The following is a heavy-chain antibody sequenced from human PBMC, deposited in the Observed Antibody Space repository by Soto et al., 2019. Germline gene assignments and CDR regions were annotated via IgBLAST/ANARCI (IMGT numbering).Heavy chain of an antibody. Sequence: QAQVVQSGAEVRKPGSSVKLSCKASEGTFNSYAIAWVRQAPGQGLEWMGGIIPYYNTLNYAQKFQDRVTITADDSTNTVYTELGSLRSDDTAVYFCASGASRWYPYFFDSWAQGTLVTVSS. D-gene: IGHD6-13*01. J-gene: IGHJ4*02. V-gene: IGHV1-69*01. CDR2: IIPYYNTL. CDR3: ASGASRWYPYFFDS. CDR1: EGTFNSYA.